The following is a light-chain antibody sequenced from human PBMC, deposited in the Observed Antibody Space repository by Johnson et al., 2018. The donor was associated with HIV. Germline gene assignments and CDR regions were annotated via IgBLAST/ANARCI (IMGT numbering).Light chain of an antibody. CDR1: SSNVGSSF. J-gene: IGLJ1*01. CDR2: EDN. Sequence: QSVLTQPPSVSAAPGQTVTISCSGSSSNVGSSFVSWYRQVPGTAPKLLIYEDNKRPSGIPDRFSGSKSGTSATLGITGLQTGDEADYYCGTWNLSLNIEYGFGTGTKVTLL. V-gene: IGLV1-51*02. CDR3: GTWNLSLNIEYG.